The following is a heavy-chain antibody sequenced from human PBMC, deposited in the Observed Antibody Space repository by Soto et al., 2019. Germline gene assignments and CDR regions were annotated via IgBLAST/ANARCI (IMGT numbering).Heavy chain of an antibody. J-gene: IGHJ4*02. CDR3: ARRYAPRYSSGNNHFDL. CDR2: INHSGST. V-gene: IGHV4-39*01. CDR1: AGSVFSNSYY. Sequence: PSETLSLTCNVSAGSVFSNSYYWGWIRQPPGKGLEWIATINHSGSTYHNPSLKSRVTISVDTSKNQFSLILSSVTAADTAVYYCARRYAPRYSSGNNHFDLWGQGTLVTVPQ. D-gene: IGHD6-19*01.